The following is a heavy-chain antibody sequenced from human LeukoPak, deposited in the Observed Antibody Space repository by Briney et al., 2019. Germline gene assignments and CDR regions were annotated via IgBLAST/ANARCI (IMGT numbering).Heavy chain of an antibody. CDR3: ARYYCSSTSCYGFDY. CDR2: IYPGDSDT. V-gene: IGHV5-51*01. J-gene: IGHJ4*02. CDR1: GYSFTSYW. Sequence: GGSLRLSCKGSGYSFTSYWIGWARQMPGKGLEWMGIIYPGDSDTRYSPSFQGQVTISADKSISTAYLQWSSLKASDTAMYYCARYYCSSTSCYGFDYWGQGTLVTVSS. D-gene: IGHD2-2*01.